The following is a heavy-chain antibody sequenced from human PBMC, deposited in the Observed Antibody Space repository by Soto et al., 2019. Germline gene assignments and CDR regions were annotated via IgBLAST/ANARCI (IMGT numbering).Heavy chain of an antibody. Sequence: ASVKVSCKASGYTFTSYGISWVRQAPGQGLEWMGWISAYNGNTYYNSSLKSRVTISVDTSQNQFSLKLSSVTAADTAVYFCARHYYDSSVCPPGDYWGQGTLVTVSS. V-gene: IGHV1-18*01. J-gene: IGHJ4*02. CDR1: GYTFTSYG. D-gene: IGHD3-22*01. CDR3: ARHYYDSSVCPPGDY. CDR2: ISAYNGNT.